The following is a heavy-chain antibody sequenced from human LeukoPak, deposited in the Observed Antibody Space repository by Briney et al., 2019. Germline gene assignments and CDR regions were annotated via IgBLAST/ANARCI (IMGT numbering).Heavy chain of an antibody. V-gene: IGHV1-2*02. J-gene: IGHJ3*02. CDR3: AREGRYCSGGSCYSGVAAFDI. D-gene: IGHD2-15*01. Sequence: GASVKVSCKASGYTFTGYYMHWVRQAPGQGLEWMGWINPNSGGTNYAQKFQGRVTKTRDTSISTAYMELSRLRSDDTAVYYCAREGRYCSGGSCYSGVAAFDIWGQGTMVTVSS. CDR1: GYTFTGYY. CDR2: INPNSGGT.